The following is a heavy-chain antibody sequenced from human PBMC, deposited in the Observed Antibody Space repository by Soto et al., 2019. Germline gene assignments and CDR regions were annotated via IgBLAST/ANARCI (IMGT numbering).Heavy chain of an antibody. V-gene: IGHV3-66*01. D-gene: IGHD4-17*01. CDR3: ARDLDYGDYYIDY. CDR1: GFTVSSNY. CDR2: IYSGGST. Sequence: GGSLRLSCAASGFTVSSNYMSWVRQAPGKGLEWVSVIYSGGSTYYADSVKGRFTISRDNSKNTLYLQMNSLRAEDTAVYYCARDLDYGDYYIDYWGQGTLVTFSS. J-gene: IGHJ4*02.